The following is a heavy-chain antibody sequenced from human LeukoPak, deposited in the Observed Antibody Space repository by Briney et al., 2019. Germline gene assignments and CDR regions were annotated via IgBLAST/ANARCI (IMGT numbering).Heavy chain of an antibody. CDR3: ARDTEYSSYGMDV. CDR2: IIPIFGTA. D-gene: IGHD6-6*01. CDR1: GGTFSSYA. J-gene: IGHJ6*02. V-gene: IGHV1-69*13. Sequence: GASVKVSCKASGGTFSSYAISWVRQAPGQGLQWMGGIIPIFGTANYAQKFQGRVTITADESTSTAYMELSSLRSEDTAVYYCARDTEYSSYGMDVWGQGTTVTVSS.